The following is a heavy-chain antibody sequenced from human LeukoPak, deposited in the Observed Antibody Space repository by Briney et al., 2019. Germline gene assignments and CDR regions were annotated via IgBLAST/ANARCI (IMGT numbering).Heavy chain of an antibody. CDR3: ASSRYDSSGYYGIIGY. V-gene: IGHV3-21*01. D-gene: IGHD3-22*01. Sequence: GGSLRLSCAASGFTFSSYSMNWVRQAPGKGLEWVSSISSSSSYIYYADSVKGRFTISRDNAKNSLYLQMNSLRAEDTAVYYCASSRYDSSGYYGIIGYWGQGTLVTVSS. CDR2: ISSSSSYI. J-gene: IGHJ4*02. CDR1: GFTFSSYS.